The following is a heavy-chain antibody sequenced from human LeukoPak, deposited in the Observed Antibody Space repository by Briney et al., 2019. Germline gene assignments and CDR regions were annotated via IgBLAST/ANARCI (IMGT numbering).Heavy chain of an antibody. Sequence: ASVKVSCKASGYTFTGYYMHWVRQAPGQGLEWMGWMNPNSGGTNYAQKFQGRVTMTRDTSISTAYMELSRLRSDDTAVYCCARDFGDWNYVGYWGQGTLVTVSS. CDR1: GYTFTGYY. D-gene: IGHD3-10*01. J-gene: IGHJ4*02. V-gene: IGHV1-2*02. CDR3: ARDFGDWNYVGY. CDR2: MNPNSGGT.